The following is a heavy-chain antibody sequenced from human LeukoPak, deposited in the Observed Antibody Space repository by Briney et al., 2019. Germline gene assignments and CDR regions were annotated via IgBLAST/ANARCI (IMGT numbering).Heavy chain of an antibody. CDR2: IYYSGST. Sequence: SETLSLTCTVSGGSISSSSYYWGWIRQPPGEGLEWVGSIYYSGSTYYNPSLKSRVTISVDTSKNQFSLKLSSVTAADTAVYYCARPAGGSGSYIGYWGQGTLVTVSS. CDR3: ARPAGGSGSYIGY. CDR1: GGSISSSSYY. V-gene: IGHV4-39*07. J-gene: IGHJ4*02. D-gene: IGHD3-10*01.